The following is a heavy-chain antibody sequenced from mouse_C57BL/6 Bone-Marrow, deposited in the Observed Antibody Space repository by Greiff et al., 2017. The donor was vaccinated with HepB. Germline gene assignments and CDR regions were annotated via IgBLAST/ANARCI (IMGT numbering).Heavy chain of an antibody. CDR1: GYTFTDYY. V-gene: IGHV1-19*01. J-gene: IGHJ3*01. Sequence: EVQLVESGPVLVKPGASVKMSCKASGYTFTDYYMNWVKQSHGKSLEWIGVINPYNGGTSYNQKFKGKATLTVDKSSSTAYMELNSLTSEDSAVYYCARPLRTGFAYWGQGTLVTVSA. CDR2: INPYNGGT. D-gene: IGHD1-1*01. CDR3: ARPLRTGFAY.